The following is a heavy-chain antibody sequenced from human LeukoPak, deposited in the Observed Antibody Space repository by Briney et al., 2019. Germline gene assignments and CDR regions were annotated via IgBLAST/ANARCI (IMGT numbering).Heavy chain of an antibody. CDR3: ASQVYGGNSGAFDI. V-gene: IGHV3-23*01. D-gene: IGHD4-23*01. J-gene: IGHJ3*02. Sequence: GGSLRLSCAASGFTFSSYAMSWVRQAPGKGLEWVSAISGSGGSTYYADSVKGRFTISRDNSKNTLSLQMNSLRAEDTAVYYCASQVYGGNSGAFDIWGQGTMVTVSS. CDR2: ISGSGGST. CDR1: GFTFSSYA.